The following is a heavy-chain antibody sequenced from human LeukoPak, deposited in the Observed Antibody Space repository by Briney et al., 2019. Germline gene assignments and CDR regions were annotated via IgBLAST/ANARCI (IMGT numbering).Heavy chain of an antibody. J-gene: IGHJ4*02. Sequence: PSQTLSLTCTVSGGSISSGSYYWSWIRQPAGKGLEWIGRIYTSGSTNYNPSLKSRVTISVDTSKNQFSLKLSSVTAADTAVYYCARGGSNVGDYWGQGTLVTVSS. CDR3: ARGGSNVGDY. CDR1: GGSISSGSYY. V-gene: IGHV4-61*02. D-gene: IGHD5-24*01. CDR2: IYTSGST.